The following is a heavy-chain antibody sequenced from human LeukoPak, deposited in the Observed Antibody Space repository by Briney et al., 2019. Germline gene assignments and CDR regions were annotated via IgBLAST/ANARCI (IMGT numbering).Heavy chain of an antibody. CDR2: IRSDGNNK. J-gene: IGHJ6*03. CDR3: AKDDFKYYYYYMDV. Sequence: GGSLRLSCAASGFTFSTYGMHWARQAPGKGLEWVAFIRSDGNNKYYADSVKGRFIISRDNSKNTLYLQMNSLRAEDTAVYYCAKDDFKYYYYYMDVWGKGTTVTVSS. D-gene: IGHD2-21*02. V-gene: IGHV3-30*02. CDR1: GFTFSTYG.